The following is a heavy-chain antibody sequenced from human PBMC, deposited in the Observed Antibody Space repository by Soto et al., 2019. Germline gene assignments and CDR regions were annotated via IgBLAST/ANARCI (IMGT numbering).Heavy chain of an antibody. V-gene: IGHV6-1*01. CDR3: ARGGPDYYGSGNYFDC. J-gene: IGHJ4*02. Sequence: SQTLSLTCAISGDSVSSNSAAWNWIRQSPSRGLEWLGRTYCRSKWYNDYAVSVKSRITINPDTSKKQFSLQLNSVTPEDTAVYYCARGGPDYYGSGNYFDCWGQGTLVTVSS. CDR1: GDSVSSNSAA. CDR2: TYCRSKWYN. D-gene: IGHD3-10*01.